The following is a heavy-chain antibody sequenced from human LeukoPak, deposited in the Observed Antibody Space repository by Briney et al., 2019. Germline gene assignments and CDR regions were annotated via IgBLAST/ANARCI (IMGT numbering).Heavy chain of an antibody. V-gene: IGHV3-23*01. CDR2: ISGSGGST. Sequence: PGGSLRLSCAASGFTFSSYWMHWVRQAPGKGLEWVSAISGSGGSTYYANSVKGRFTISRDNSKNTLYLQMNSLRAEDTAVYYCAKMKESWRDYYDSSGYYGYWGQGTLVTVSS. D-gene: IGHD3-22*01. CDR1: GFTFSSYW. CDR3: AKMKESWRDYYDSSGYYGY. J-gene: IGHJ4*02.